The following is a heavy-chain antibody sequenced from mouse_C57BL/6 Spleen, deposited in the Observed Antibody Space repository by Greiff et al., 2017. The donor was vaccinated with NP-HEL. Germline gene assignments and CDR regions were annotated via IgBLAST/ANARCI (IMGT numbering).Heavy chain of an antibody. J-gene: IGHJ4*01. CDR2: IDPETGGT. CDR1: GYTFTDYE. Sequence: QVQLQQSGAELVRPGASVTLSCKASGYTFTDYEMHWVKQTPVHGLEWIGAIDPETGGTAYNQKFKGEAILTADKSSSTAYMELRSLTSEDSAVYYCTRDGTCAMVYWGHGTSVTVST. CDR3: TRDGTCAMVY. D-gene: IGHD2-1*01. V-gene: IGHV1-15*01.